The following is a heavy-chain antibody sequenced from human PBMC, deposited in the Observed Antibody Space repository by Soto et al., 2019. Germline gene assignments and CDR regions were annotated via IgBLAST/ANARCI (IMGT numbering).Heavy chain of an antibody. J-gene: IGHJ2*01. Sequence: QVQLVESGGDLVKPGGSLRLSCAASGFSFSDYYMSWIRQAPGKGLEWISYISSRSTYTNYADSVKGRFTISRDNAKNSLSLQMNSLRAEDTAVYYCARGRQLQPWWYFELWGRGTLVTVSS. V-gene: IGHV3-11*05. D-gene: IGHD2-2*01. CDR1: GFSFSDYY. CDR3: ARGRQLQPWWYFEL. CDR2: ISSRSTYT.